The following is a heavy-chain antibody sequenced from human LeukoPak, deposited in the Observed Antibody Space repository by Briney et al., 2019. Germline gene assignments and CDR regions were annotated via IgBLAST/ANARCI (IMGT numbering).Heavy chain of an antibody. CDR3: AKTPYYYYYMDV. Sequence: GGSLRLSCAASGFTFSSYAMSWVRQAPGKGLEWVSAISGSGGSTYYADSVKGRFTISRDNSKTTLYLQMNSLRAEDTAVYYCAKTPYYYYYMDVWGKGTTVTVSS. CDR2: ISGSGGST. J-gene: IGHJ6*03. V-gene: IGHV3-23*01. CDR1: GFTFSSYA.